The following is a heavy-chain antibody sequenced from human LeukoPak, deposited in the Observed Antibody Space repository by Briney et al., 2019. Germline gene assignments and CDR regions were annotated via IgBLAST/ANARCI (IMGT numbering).Heavy chain of an antibody. CDR3: TRDAADYFDSSASFDY. V-gene: IGHV3-30*04. CDR2: IWYDGSRS. J-gene: IGHJ4*02. D-gene: IGHD3-22*01. Sequence: PGESLRLSCAASGFTFRSYSMHWVRQAPGQGLEWVAVIWYDGSRSDYADPVKGRFTISRDNSKNTLFLQMNSLRGEDTAVYYCTRDAADYFDSSASFDYWGQETLVTVSP. CDR1: GFTFRSYS.